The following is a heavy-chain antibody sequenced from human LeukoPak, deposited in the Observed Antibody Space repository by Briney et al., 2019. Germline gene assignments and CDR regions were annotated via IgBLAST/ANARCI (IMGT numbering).Heavy chain of an antibody. Sequence: ASVKVSCKASGYTFTGYYMHWVRQAPGQGLEWMGWINPNSGGTNYAQKFQGRVTMTRDTSISTAHMELSRLRSDDTAVYYCARGHSFSSSWSRSALAIWGQGTMVTVSS. CDR2: INPNSGGT. V-gene: IGHV1-2*02. CDR1: GYTFTGYY. D-gene: IGHD6-13*01. CDR3: ARGHSFSSSWSRSALAI. J-gene: IGHJ3*02.